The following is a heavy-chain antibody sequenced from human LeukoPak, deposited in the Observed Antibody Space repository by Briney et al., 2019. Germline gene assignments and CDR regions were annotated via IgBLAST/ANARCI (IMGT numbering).Heavy chain of an antibody. CDR1: GGSISSSSYY. Sequence: SETLSLTCSVSGGSISSSSYYWGWIRQPPGKGLEWIGSIYYSGSTYFNPPLKSRVTIFVDTSKNQFSLKLSSVTAADTAVYYCARLSSGYFFWWGQGTLVTVSS. D-gene: IGHD3-22*01. V-gene: IGHV4-39*01. J-gene: IGHJ4*02. CDR2: IYYSGST. CDR3: ARLSSGYFFW.